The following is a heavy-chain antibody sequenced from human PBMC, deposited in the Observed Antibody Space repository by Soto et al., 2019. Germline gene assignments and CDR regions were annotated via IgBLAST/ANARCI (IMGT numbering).Heavy chain of an antibody. CDR1: GYTFTSYA. V-gene: IGHV1-3*01. CDR2: LNVGNGNT. D-gene: IGHD3-16*01. J-gene: IGHJ5*02. Sequence: QVQLVQSGAEVKEPGASVKVSCRTSGYTFTSYAIHWVRQAPGQRPEWMGWLNVGNGNTKYSQNFQDRLTITRDTPASTAYMELSSLRSEDTAAYFCAREVAVVMCKCFDPWGQGTLVTVSS. CDR3: AREVAVVMCKCFDP.